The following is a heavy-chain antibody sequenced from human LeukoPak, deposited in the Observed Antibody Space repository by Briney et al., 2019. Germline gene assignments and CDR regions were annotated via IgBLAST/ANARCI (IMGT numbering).Heavy chain of an antibody. CDR2: ISYDGSNK. CDR1: GFTFSSYA. CDR3: ARVRGYSYGPTDY. V-gene: IGHV3-30-3*01. Sequence: GRSLRLSCAASGFTFSSYAMHWVRQAPGKGLEWVAVISYDGSNKYYADSVKGRFTISRDNSKNTLYLQMNSLRAEDTAVYYCARVRGYSYGPTDYWGQGTLVAVSS. D-gene: IGHD5-18*01. J-gene: IGHJ4*02.